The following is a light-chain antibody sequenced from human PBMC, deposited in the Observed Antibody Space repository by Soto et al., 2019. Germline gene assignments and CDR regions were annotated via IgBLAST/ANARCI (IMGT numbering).Light chain of an antibody. CDR3: LLDFSYFWA. CDR2: AAS. Sequence: DIQMTQSPSTLSASVGDRVTITCRASQSIDSWLAWYQHKPGKAPKLLIYAASTLQSGVPSRFSGSRSGTDFTLTISSLQPEDFATYYCLLDFSYFWAFGQGTKVDIK. J-gene: IGKJ1*01. CDR1: QSIDSW. V-gene: IGKV1-5*01.